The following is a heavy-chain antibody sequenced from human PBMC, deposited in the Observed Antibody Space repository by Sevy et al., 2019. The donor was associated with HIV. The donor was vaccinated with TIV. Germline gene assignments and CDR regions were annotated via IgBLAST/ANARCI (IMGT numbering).Heavy chain of an antibody. D-gene: IGHD1-26*01. V-gene: IGHV3-11*01. J-gene: IGHJ6*02. CDR3: ARDQGGSYEFYYYGMDV. CDR2: ISSSGSTI. CDR1: GFTFSDYY. Sequence: GGSLRLSCAASGFTFSDYYMSWIRQAPGKGLEWVSYISSSGSTIYYADSVKGRFTVSRDNAKNSLYLQMNSLRAEDTAVYYCARDQGGSYEFYYYGMDVWGQGTTVTVSS.